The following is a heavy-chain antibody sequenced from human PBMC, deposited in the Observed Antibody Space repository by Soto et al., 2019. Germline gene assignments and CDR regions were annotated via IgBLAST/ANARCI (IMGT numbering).Heavy chain of an antibody. V-gene: IGHV4-31*03. D-gene: IGHD5-12*01. J-gene: IGHJ4*02. CDR3: ARAGGGYSGSPIDY. CDR2: IYYSGST. CDR1: GGSISSGGYY. Sequence: QVQLQESGPGLVKPSQTLSLTCTVSGGSISSGGYYWSWIRQHPGKGLEWIGYIYYSGSTYYNPSLKSRVTISVDTSKNQVSLKLSSVTAADTAVYYCARAGGGYSGSPIDYWGQGTLVTVSS.